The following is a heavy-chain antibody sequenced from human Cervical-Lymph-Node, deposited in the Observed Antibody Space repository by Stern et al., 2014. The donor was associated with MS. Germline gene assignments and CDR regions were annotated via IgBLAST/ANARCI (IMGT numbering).Heavy chain of an antibody. CDR3: ARERQQYCNSEGCSYWYFDL. J-gene: IGHJ2*01. Sequence: QVQLVESGPGLVKPSGTLSLTCAVSGGSGSSTNWWSWVRQSPGKGLESIGNIYHRGASNYRPSLRSRFYIAIANSKNHLSLHLTSVTAADTAVYYCARERQQYCNSEGCSYWYFDLWGRGTLVTVSS. D-gene: IGHD2/OR15-2a*01. CDR1: GGSGSSTNW. V-gene: IGHV4-4*02. CDR2: IYHRGAS.